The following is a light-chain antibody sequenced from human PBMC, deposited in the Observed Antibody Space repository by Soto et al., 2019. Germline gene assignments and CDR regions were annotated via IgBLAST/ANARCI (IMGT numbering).Light chain of an antibody. Sequence: QSALTQPVSVSGSPGQSVTISCTGTSSDVGGYNYVSWYQQHPDKAPKLIIYDVSNRPSGVSNRFSGSKSGNTASLTISGLQAEDEADYYCSSYTSSTTGVVFGGGTKLTVL. CDR2: DVS. CDR3: SSYTSSTTGVV. J-gene: IGLJ2*01. CDR1: SSDVGGYNY. V-gene: IGLV2-14*03.